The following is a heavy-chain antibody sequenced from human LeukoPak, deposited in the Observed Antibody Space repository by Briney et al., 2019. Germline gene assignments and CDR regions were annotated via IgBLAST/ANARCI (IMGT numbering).Heavy chain of an antibody. V-gene: IGHV4-59*01. Sequence: SETLSLTCTVSGGSISSYYWSWIRQPPGKGLEWIGYIYYSGSTNYNPSLKSRVTISVDTSKNQFSLKLSSVTAADTTVYYCARGTQKHSEVADSYYYYYYMDVWGKGTTVTVSS. CDR2: IYYSGST. D-gene: IGHD6-19*01. J-gene: IGHJ6*03. CDR3: ARGTQKHSEVADSYYYYYYMDV. CDR1: GGSISSYY.